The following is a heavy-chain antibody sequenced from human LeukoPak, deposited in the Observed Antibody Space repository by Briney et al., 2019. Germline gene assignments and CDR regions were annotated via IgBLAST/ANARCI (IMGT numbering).Heavy chain of an antibody. CDR2: ISGSGGST. CDR1: GFTFSSYA. D-gene: IGHD4-17*01. V-gene: IGHV3-23*01. CDR3: AKGTDYGDYDRYWYFDL. J-gene: IGHJ2*01. Sequence: GGSLRLSCAASGFTFSSYAMSWGRQAPGKGLEWVSAISGSGGSTYYADSVKGRFTISKDNSKNTLYLQVNSLRAEDTAVYYCAKGTDYGDYDRYWYFDLWGRGTLVTVSS.